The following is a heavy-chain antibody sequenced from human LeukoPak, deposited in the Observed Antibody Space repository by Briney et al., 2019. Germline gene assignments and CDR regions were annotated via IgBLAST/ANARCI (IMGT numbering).Heavy chain of an antibody. CDR1: GYTFSDYY. V-gene: IGHV1-2*02. J-gene: IGHJ4*02. CDR2: INPKSGDT. CDR3: ARGPNTGAFDA. Sequence: RASVKVSSKASGYTFSDYYMHWWRQAPGQRLEWLGWINPKSGDTNFAQNFQGRVTMTRDTSISTAYMELSSLTSDDRAVYYCARGPNTGAFDAWGQGTLVTVSS. D-gene: IGHD7-27*01.